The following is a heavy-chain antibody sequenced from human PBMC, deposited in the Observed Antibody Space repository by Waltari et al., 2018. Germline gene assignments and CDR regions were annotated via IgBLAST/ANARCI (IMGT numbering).Heavy chain of an antibody. CDR1: GGSISSSSYY. D-gene: IGHD1-1*01. V-gene: IGHV4-39*01. Sequence: QLQLQESGPGLVKPSETLSLTCTVSGGSISSSSYYWGWIRQPPGKGLEWIGSIYYSWSTYYNPSLKSRVTISVDTSKNQFSLKLSSVTAADTAVYYCARHQLTHFDYWGQGTLVTVSS. CDR2: IYYSWST. CDR3: ARHQLTHFDY. J-gene: IGHJ4*02.